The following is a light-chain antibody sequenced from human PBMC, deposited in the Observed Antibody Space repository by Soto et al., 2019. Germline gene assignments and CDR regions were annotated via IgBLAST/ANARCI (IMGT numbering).Light chain of an antibody. J-gene: IGKJ1*01. CDR2: KAS. CDR1: QSINNW. CDR3: QQYESFPRT. Sequence: DIQMTQSPSTLSASVGDRVTITCRASQSINNWLAWYQQKPGKAPKLFIFKASTLEIGVPSRFSGRGSGTEFPLSISSLQHDDFATYFCQQYESFPRTFGQGTKVEIK. V-gene: IGKV1-5*03.